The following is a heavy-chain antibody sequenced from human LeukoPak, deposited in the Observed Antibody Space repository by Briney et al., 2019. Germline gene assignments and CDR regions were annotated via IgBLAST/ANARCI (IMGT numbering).Heavy chain of an antibody. CDR3: ARARVIPASFDD. J-gene: IGHJ4*02. D-gene: IGHD3-16*02. V-gene: IGHV4-61*02. CDR2: IYTSGRS. CDR1: GGSITFGSYY. Sequence: TSETLSLTCTVSGGSITFGSYYWTWIRQASGKGLEWIGRIYTSGRSSYNPSLKSRVTISMDTSMNQFYLRLNSVTAADTAVYYCARARVIPASFDDWGQGALVTVSS.